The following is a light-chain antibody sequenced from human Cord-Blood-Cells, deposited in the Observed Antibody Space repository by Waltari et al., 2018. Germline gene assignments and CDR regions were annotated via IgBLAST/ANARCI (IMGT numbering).Light chain of an antibody. CDR1: SSNIGAGYD. CDR3: QVCDSSLGCSV. J-gene: IGLJ3*02. CDR2: GHS. Sequence: QSVLTQPRSVSGAPGPRVPISCTGSSSNIGAGYDVHWYQQLPGTAPKLLIYGHSNRPSGVPGRFSGSKSGTSASLAITGVQAEDEADYYCQVCDSSLGCSVFGGGTQLTVL. V-gene: IGLV1-40*01.